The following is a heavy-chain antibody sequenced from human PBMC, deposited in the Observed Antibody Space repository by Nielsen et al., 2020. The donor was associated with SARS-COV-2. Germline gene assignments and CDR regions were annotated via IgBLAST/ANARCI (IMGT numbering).Heavy chain of an antibody. Sequence: GGSLRLSCVTSGITFTSYAMNWVRQAPGKGLEWVSSITGDSGSTYNADSVQGRFTISRDNSKNTLYLQMNSLRAEDTAVYFCARDLTRVRWYFDLWGRGTLVSVSS. CDR2: ITGDSGST. D-gene: IGHD1-1*01. J-gene: IGHJ2*01. CDR1: GITFTSYA. CDR3: ARDLTRVRWYFDL. V-gene: IGHV3-23*01.